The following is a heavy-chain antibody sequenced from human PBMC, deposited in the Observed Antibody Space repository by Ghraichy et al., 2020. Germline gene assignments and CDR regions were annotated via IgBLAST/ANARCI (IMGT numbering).Heavy chain of an antibody. CDR1: GGSISSYY. CDR2: IYTSGST. V-gene: IGHV4-4*07. CDR3: ARDVSPWYSSDWYSFDY. Sequence: ETLSLTCTVSGGSISSYYWSWIRQPAGKGLEWIGRIYTSGSTNYNPSLKSRVTMSVDTSKNQFSLKLSSVTAADTAVYYCARDVSPWYSSDWYSFDYWGQGTLVTVSS. J-gene: IGHJ4*02. D-gene: IGHD6-19*01.